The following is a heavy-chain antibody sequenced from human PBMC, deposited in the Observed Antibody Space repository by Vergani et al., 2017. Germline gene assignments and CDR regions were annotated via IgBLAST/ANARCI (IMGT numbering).Heavy chain of an antibody. Sequence: QVQLQESGPGLVKSSETLSLTCSVSFDSIRNLYFNWIRQSPEKGLEWIATVYRDGSAYYNPSLQNRFTISVDKAQNHFYLELHSATASDTAVYYCARLSGSGFSAGPEYWGPGTLVNVSS. CDR3: ARLSGSGFSAGPEY. V-gene: IGHV4-4*09. CDR2: VYRDGSA. CDR1: FDSIRNLY. J-gene: IGHJ4*02. D-gene: IGHD5-12*01.